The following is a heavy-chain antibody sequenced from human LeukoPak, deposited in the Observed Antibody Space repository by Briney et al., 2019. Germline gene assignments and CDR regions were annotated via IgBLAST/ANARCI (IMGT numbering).Heavy chain of an antibody. CDR1: GFTFSSYG. J-gene: IGHJ4*02. D-gene: IGHD2-15*01. V-gene: IGHV3-30*03. CDR3: ASHPAHYCSGGSCFYPY. Sequence: PGGSLRLSCAASGFTFSSYGMHWVRQAPGKGLEWVAVISYDGSNEYYADSVKGRFTISRDNSKNTLYLQVNSLRAEDTAVYYCASHPAHYCSGGSCFYPYWGQGTLVTVSS. CDR2: ISYDGSNE.